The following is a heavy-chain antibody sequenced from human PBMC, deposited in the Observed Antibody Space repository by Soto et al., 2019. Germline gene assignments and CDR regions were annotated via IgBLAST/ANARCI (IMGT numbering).Heavy chain of an antibody. V-gene: IGHV4-30-2*01. CDR2: IYQSGTT. CDR1: GGSISSGGYS. J-gene: IGHJ4*02. Sequence: SETLSLTCAVSGGSISSGGYSWSWIRQPPGKGLEWIGYIYQSGTTYYGPSLKSRVTISVDRSKNQFSLNLISVTAADTAVYYCARVGSVYYHDYWGQGTLVTVSS. CDR3: ARVGSVYYHDY. D-gene: IGHD3-22*01.